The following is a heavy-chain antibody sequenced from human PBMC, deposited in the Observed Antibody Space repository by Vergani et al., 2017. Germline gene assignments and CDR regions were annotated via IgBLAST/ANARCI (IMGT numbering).Heavy chain of an antibody. J-gene: IGHJ6*03. Sequence: EVQLVQSGAEVKKPGATVKISCKVSGYTFTDYYMHWVQQAPGKGLEWMGLVDPEDGETIYAEKFQGRVTITADTSTDTAYMELSSLRAEDTAVYYCASRTDSPSWSLQHYYYYYMDVWGKGTTVTVSS. CDR3: ASRTDSPSWSLQHYYYYYMDV. CDR2: VDPEDGET. D-gene: IGHD2-21*01. CDR1: GYTFTDYY. V-gene: IGHV1-69-2*01.